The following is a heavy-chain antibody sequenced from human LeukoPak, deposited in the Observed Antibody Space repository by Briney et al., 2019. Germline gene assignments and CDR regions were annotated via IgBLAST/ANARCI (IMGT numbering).Heavy chain of an antibody. J-gene: IGHJ4*02. D-gene: IGHD3-22*01. Sequence: SQTLSLTCAISGDSVSSNSAAWNWIRQSPSRGLEWLGRTYYRSKWYNDYAVSVKSRITVNPDTSKNQFSLQLNSVTPEDTAVYYCARVRTDYYDSSGYGRIDYWGQGTLVTVSS. CDR2: TYYRSKWYN. CDR3: ARVRTDYYDSSGYGRIDY. V-gene: IGHV6-1*01. CDR1: GDSVSSNSAA.